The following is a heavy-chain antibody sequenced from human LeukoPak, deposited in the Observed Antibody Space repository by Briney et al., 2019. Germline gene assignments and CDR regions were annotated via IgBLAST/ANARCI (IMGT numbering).Heavy chain of an antibody. CDR1: GGTFSSYT. D-gene: IGHD6-13*01. Sequence: SVKVSCKASGGTFSSYTISWVRQAPGQGLEWMGRIIPILGIANYAQKFQGRVTITADKSTSTAYMELSSLRSEDTAVYYCARENSSSWYSSDYWGQGTPVTVSS. CDR3: ARENSSSWYSSDY. V-gene: IGHV1-69*04. CDR2: IIPILGIA. J-gene: IGHJ4*02.